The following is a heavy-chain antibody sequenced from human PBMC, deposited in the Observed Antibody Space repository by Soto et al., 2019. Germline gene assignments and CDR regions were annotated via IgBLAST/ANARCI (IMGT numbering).Heavy chain of an antibody. CDR1: GASITGSSY. Sequence: QVQLQESGPGLMKPSETLSLTCTVSGASITGSSYWSWIRQPAGKGLEWIGRFSLSGTTNDNPSLMSRVTMSADVSKNQFALRLTSVTAADTALYYCARGMTPPGAPAWYYFDSWGQGTLVTVSS. CDR2: FSLSGTT. V-gene: IGHV4-4*07. J-gene: IGHJ4*02. CDR3: ARGMTPPGAPAWYYFDS. D-gene: IGHD2-8*02.